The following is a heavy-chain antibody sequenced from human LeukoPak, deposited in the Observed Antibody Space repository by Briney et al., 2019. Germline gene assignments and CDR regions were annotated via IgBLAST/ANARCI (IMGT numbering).Heavy chain of an antibody. Sequence: PSETLSLTCTVSGGSISSYYWSWIRQPPGKGLEWIGCIYYSGSTNYNPSLKSRVTISVDTSKNQFSLKLSSVTAADTAVYYCARVASAYWYFDLWGRGTLVTVSS. J-gene: IGHJ2*01. CDR1: GGSISSYY. CDR3: ARVASAYWYFDL. CDR2: IYYSGST. V-gene: IGHV4-59*01.